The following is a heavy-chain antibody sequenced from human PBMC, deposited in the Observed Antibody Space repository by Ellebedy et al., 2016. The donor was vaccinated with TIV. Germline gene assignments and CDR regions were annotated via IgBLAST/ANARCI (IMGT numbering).Heavy chain of an antibody. CDR1: GFTFSSYG. D-gene: IGHD3-22*01. V-gene: IGHV3-33*08. CDR3: ARDTDPDYYDSSGYYFDY. Sequence: PGGSLRLSCAASGFTFSSYGMHWVRQAPGKGLEWVTVIWSDGSNKYYADSVKGRFTISRDNSKNTLYLQMNSLRAEDTAMYFCARDTDPDYYDSSGYYFDYWGQGTLVTVSS. J-gene: IGHJ4*02. CDR2: IWSDGSNK.